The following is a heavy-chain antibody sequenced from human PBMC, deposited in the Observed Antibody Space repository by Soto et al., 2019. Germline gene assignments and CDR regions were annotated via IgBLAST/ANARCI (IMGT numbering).Heavy chain of an antibody. D-gene: IGHD3-16*02. V-gene: IGHV3-23*01. CDR1: GFTFSSYA. Sequence: GESLKISCAASGFTFSSYAMSWVRQAPGKGLEWVSAISGSGGSTYYADSVKGRFTISRDNSKNTLYLQMNSLRAEDTAVYYCAKDESYQPFYYYYGMDVWGQGTTVTVSS. CDR2: ISGSGGST. J-gene: IGHJ6*02. CDR3: AKDESYQPFYYYYGMDV.